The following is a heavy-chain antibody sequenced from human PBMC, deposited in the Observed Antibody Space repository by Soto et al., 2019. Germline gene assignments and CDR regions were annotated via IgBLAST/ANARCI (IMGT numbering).Heavy chain of an antibody. CDR3: ARDRSSTPNWFDP. Sequence: SETLSLTCTVSGGSISSYYWSWIRQPPGKGLEWIGYIYYSGSTNYNPSLKSRVTISVDTSKNQFSLKLSSVTAADKAVYYCARDRSSTPNWFDPWGQGTLVTVPQ. V-gene: IGHV4-59*01. CDR2: IYYSGST. CDR1: GGSISSYY. D-gene: IGHD6-6*01. J-gene: IGHJ5*02.